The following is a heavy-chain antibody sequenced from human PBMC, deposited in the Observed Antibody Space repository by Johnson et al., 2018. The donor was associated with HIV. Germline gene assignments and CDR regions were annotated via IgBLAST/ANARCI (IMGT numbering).Heavy chain of an antibody. CDR2: ITSSGSSV. V-gene: IGHV3-11*04. D-gene: IGHD4-17*01. CDR3: ARDATPWGGDYVGYAFDL. J-gene: IGHJ3*01. Sequence: VQLVESGGDLVKPGGSLRLSCKVSGFIFSNYNMAWIRQSPGKGLECLSYITSSGSSVYYTDFVKGRFTISRANAKASVSLRMNSLRAEDSGIYYCARDATPWGGDYVGYAFDLWGQGTVVTVSS. CDR1: GFIFSNYN.